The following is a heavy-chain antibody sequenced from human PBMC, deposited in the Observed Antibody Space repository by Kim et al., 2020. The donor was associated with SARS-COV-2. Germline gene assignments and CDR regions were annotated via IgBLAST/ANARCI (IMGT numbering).Heavy chain of an antibody. D-gene: IGHD3-3*01. V-gene: IGHV3-23*01. Sequence: GGSLRLSCAASGFTFSGYAMSWVRQAPGKGLEWVSTLNGGGYRSYYADSVKGRFTISRDNSKNTLFLQMSSLRAEDTAVYYCAKFTGWKFSDYYLDYWGQGALVTVSS. J-gene: IGHJ4*02. CDR3: AKFTGWKFSDYYLDY. CDR1: GFTFSGYA. CDR2: LNGGGYRS.